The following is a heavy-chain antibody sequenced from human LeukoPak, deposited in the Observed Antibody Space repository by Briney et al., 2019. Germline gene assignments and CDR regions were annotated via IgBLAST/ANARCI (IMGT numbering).Heavy chain of an antibody. CDR2: MSPRSGNT. D-gene: IGHD7-27*01. Sequence: APVKVSCKASGYTFTNYDINWVRQATGQGLEWMGWMSPRSGNTGYAQKFQGRVTMTRSTSISTAYMELSSLRSEDTAVYYCARGPPNWGFDYWGQGTLVTVSS. J-gene: IGHJ4*02. V-gene: IGHV1-8*01. CDR3: ARGPPNWGFDY. CDR1: GYTFTNYD.